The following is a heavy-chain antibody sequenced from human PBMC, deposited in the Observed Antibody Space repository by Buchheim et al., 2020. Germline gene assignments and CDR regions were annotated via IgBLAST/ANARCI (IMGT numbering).Heavy chain of an antibody. Sequence: QVPLVESGGGVVQPGRSLRLSCAASGFTFSSYGMHWVRQAPGKGLEWVAVISYDGSNKYYADSVKGRFTISRDNSKNTLYLQMNSLRAEDTAVYYCAKDLVVAAPYYGMDVWGQGTT. J-gene: IGHJ6*02. CDR2: ISYDGSNK. V-gene: IGHV3-30*18. CDR1: GFTFSSYG. CDR3: AKDLVVAAPYYGMDV. D-gene: IGHD2-15*01.